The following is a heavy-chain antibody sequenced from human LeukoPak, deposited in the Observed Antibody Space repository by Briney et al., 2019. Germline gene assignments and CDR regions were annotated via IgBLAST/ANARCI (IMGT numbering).Heavy chain of an antibody. J-gene: IGHJ6*04. CDR1: GFTFDTYN. D-gene: IGHD3-10*02. CDR3: AELGITMIGGV. Sequence: PGGSLRLSCAASGFTFDTYNFNWVRQAPGKGLEWVATIRSYSSYIHYADSVKGRFIISRDNAKNSLYLQMNSLRAEDTAVYYCAELGITMIGGVWGKGTTVTISS. CDR2: IRSYSSYI. V-gene: IGHV3-21*01.